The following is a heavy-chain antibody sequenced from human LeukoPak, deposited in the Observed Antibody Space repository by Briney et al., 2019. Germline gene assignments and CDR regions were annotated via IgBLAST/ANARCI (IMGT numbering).Heavy chain of an antibody. CDR1: GFTFDDYA. V-gene: IGHV3-9*01. CDR2: ISWNSGSI. CDR3: AKGSPGIAVAGTQGFDP. Sequence: GGSLRLSCAASGFTFDDYAMHWVRQAPGKGLEWVSGISWNSGSIGYADSVKGRFTISRDNAKNSLYLQMNSLRAEDTALYYCAKGSPGIAVAGTQGFDPWGQGTLVTVSS. J-gene: IGHJ5*02. D-gene: IGHD6-19*01.